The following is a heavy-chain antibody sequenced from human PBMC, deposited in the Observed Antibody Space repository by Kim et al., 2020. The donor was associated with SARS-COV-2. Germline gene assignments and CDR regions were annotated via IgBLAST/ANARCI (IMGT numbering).Heavy chain of an antibody. V-gene: IGHV3-66*01. CDR2: SYSGGST. Sequence: GGSLRLSCAASGFTVSSNYMSWVRQAPGKGLEWASVSYSGGSTYYADSVKGRFTISRDNSKNTLYLQMNRLRAEDTAVYYCARDFQYYYGSGKNYYSGMDVWDQGTTVTVSS. D-gene: IGHD3-10*01. CDR1: GFTVSSNY. J-gene: IGHJ6*02. CDR3: ARDFQYYYGSGKNYYSGMDV.